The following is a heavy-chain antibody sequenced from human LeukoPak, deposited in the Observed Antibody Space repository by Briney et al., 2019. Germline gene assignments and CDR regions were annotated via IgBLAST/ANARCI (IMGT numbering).Heavy chain of an antibody. V-gene: IGHV4-59*01. D-gene: IGHD5-18*01. Sequence: SETLSLTCTVSSASFSSSYWTWIRQPPGKGLERIGCIYYTGSTNYNPSLRSRVTISVDTSKNQFSLTLSSVTAADTAVYYCARDRRYSYGSLDYWGQGTLVTVSS. CDR1: SASFSSSY. J-gene: IGHJ4*02. CDR3: ARDRRYSYGSLDY. CDR2: IYYTGST.